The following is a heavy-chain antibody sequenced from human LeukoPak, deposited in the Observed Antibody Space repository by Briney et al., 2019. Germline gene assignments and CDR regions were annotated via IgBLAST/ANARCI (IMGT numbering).Heavy chain of an antibody. V-gene: IGHV1-8*01. Sequence: GASVKVSCKASGYTFTSYDIHWVRQATGQGLEWMGWMNPKSANTGYAQKFQGRVTMTRNTSIRIAYMELSSLRSEDTAVYYCARGGMSSGWYHFDYWGQGTLVTVSS. CDR1: GYTFTSYD. D-gene: IGHD6-19*01. CDR2: MNPKSANT. J-gene: IGHJ4*02. CDR3: ARGGMSSGWYHFDY.